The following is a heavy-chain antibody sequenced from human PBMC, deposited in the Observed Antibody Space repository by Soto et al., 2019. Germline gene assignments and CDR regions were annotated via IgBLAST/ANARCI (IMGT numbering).Heavy chain of an antibody. CDR1: GFTFSSYA. V-gene: IGHV3-23*01. CDR2: ISGSGGNT. D-gene: IGHD3-10*01. Sequence: GGSLRLSCAAAGFTFSSYAMSWVRQAPGKGLEWVSAISGSGGNTHYADSVKGRFTISRDNSKNTLYLQMNSLRAADTAVYSCAKRDGDTGSFDYYYGMDVWGQGSTGTV. J-gene: IGHJ6*02. CDR3: AKRDGDTGSFDYYYGMDV.